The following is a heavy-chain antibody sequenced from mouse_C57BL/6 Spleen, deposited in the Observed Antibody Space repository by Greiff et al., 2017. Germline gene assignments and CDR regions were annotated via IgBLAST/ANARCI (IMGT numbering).Heavy chain of an antibody. CDR2: ISSGSSTI. V-gene: IGHV5-17*01. CDR3: ARPGTGWYFEV. D-gene: IGHD4-1*01. CDR1: GFTFSDYG. Sequence: DVQLVESGGGLVKPGGSLKLSCAASGFTFSDYGMHWVRQAPEKGLEWVAYISSGSSTIYYADTVKGRFTISRDNAKNTLFLQMTSLRSEDTAMYYCARPGTGWYFEVWGTGTTVTVSS. J-gene: IGHJ1*03.